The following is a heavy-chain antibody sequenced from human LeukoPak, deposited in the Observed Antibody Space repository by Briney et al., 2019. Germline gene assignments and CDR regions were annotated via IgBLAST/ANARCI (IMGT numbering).Heavy chain of an antibody. Sequence: GGSLRLSCAASGFTFSSYSMNWVRQAPGKGLEWVSSISSSSSYIYYADSVKGRFTISRDNAKNSLYLQMNSLRAEDTAVYYCARDLKQQLVRDYYYMDVWGKGTTVTVSS. D-gene: IGHD6-13*01. CDR2: ISSSSSYI. J-gene: IGHJ6*03. CDR3: ARDLKQQLVRDYYYMDV. CDR1: GFTFSSYS. V-gene: IGHV3-21*01.